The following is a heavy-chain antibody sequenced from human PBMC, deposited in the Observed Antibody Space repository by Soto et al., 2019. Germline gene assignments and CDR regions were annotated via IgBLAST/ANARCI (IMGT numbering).Heavy chain of an antibody. CDR2: TYYRSNWNF. Sequence: PSQTLSLTCAIPWGSVSSNTATWNWVRQSPSRGLEWLGRTYYRSNWNFDYALSVKSRITSNPDTSKNQFSLQLNSLTPEDTAVYYCAGELDIHHGLGYWGPGTSVTVSS. CDR3: AGELDIHHGLGY. D-gene: IGHD3-3*02. J-gene: IGHJ4*02. V-gene: IGHV6-1*01. CDR1: WGSVSSNTAT.